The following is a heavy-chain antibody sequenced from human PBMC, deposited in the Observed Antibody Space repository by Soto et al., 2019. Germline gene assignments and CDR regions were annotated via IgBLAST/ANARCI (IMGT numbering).Heavy chain of an antibody. Sequence: QVQLVESGGGVVQPGRSLRLSCAASGFTFSTYGMHWVRQAPGKGLEWVAVIWYDGSNKYYADSVKGRFTISRDNSKNTQYLQRNSPRAEDTAVYYCAREDYPYYYYGMDVWGQGTTVTVSS. CDR3: AREDYPYYYYGMDV. V-gene: IGHV3-33*01. CDR2: IWYDGSNK. D-gene: IGHD4-17*01. CDR1: GFTFSTYG. J-gene: IGHJ6*02.